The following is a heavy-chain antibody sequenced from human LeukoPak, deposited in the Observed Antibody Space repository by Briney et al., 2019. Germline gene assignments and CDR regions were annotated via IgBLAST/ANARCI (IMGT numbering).Heavy chain of an antibody. CDR2: IRGSGGST. CDR1: GFTFSSYA. V-gene: IGHV3-23*01. J-gene: IGHJ1*01. Sequence: PGGSLRLSCAGSGFTFSSYAMSWVRQAPGKGLEWVSGIRGSGGSTYYADSVKGRFTISRDNSKNTLFLQMNSLRAEDTAVYYCAKDRGGYHYADFQHWGQGTLVTVSS. D-gene: IGHD3-16*02. CDR3: AKDRGGYHYADFQH.